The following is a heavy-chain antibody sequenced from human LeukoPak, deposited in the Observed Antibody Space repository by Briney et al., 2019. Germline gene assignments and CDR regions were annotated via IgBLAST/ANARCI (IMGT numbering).Heavy chain of an antibody. CDR2: ISTSSNTI. J-gene: IGHJ4*02. D-gene: IGHD3-22*01. V-gene: IGHV3-48*04. CDR3: ARHSTYYDTSAYYSVFDY. CDR1: GFTFSNYW. Sequence: GGSLRLSCAASGFTFSNYWMSWVRQAPGKGLEWVSYISTSSNTIYYADSVKGRFTISRDNAKNSLYLQMNSLRAEDMAVYYCARHSTYYDTSAYYSVFDYWGQGTLVTVSS.